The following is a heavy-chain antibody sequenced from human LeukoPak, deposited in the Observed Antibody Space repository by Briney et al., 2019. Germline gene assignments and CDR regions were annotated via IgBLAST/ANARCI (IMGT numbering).Heavy chain of an antibody. CDR2: INSDGSST. CDR3: ARSTVGATNNFDY. J-gene: IGHJ4*02. CDR1: GFTFRSYW. D-gene: IGHD1-26*01. Sequence: GGSLRLSCAASGFTFRSYWMHWVRQAPGKGLVWVSRINSDGSSTTYADSARGRFTISRDNAKNTLYLQMNSLRAEDTAVYYCARSTVGATNNFDYWGQGTLVTVSS. V-gene: IGHV3-74*01.